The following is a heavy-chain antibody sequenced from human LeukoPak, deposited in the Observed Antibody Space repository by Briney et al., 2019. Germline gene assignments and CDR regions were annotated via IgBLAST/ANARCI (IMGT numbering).Heavy chain of an antibody. D-gene: IGHD1-26*01. CDR2: IWYDGSNS. V-gene: IGHV3-33*01. CDR3: ARGQAVGATQEYFDY. J-gene: IGHJ4*02. CDR1: GFTFSNYG. Sequence: GGSLRLSCAASGFTFSNYGMHWVRQAPGKGLEWVAVIWYDGSNSYYADSVKGRFTISRDNSKNTLYLQTNSLRAEDTAVYYCARGQAVGATQEYFDYWGQGTWSPSPQ.